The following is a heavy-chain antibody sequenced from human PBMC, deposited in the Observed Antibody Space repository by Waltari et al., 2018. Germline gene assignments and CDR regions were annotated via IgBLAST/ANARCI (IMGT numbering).Heavy chain of an antibody. D-gene: IGHD2-21*01. CDR2: INPGGST. J-gene: IGHJ6*03. Sequence: QLQLQESGPRLVKPSETLSLTCTVSGASVSDPSSFWVWIRQSRGKCPEWMGNINPGGSTYYTRSLKSRASISVDTSKSQFSLRLSSVTAAETAMYYCASSYGRGDCSYFYSDYMDVWGEGTTVTVS. CDR1: GASVSDPSSF. CDR3: ASSYGRGDCSYFYSDYMDV. V-gene: IGHV4-39*01.